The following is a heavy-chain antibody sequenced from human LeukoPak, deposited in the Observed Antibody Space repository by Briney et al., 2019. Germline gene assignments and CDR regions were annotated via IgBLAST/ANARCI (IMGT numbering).Heavy chain of an antibody. J-gene: IGHJ6*03. CDR2: ISGSGGST. CDR1: GFRFSIHG. CDR3: ARVLRYCSGGNCYSGGLGYMDV. V-gene: IGHV3-23*01. Sequence: PGGSLRLSCAGSGFRFSIHGMNWVRQAPGKGLEWVSAISGSGGSTFYADSVKGRFTISRDNSKNTLYLHMNSLRAEDTALYYCARVLRYCSGGNCYSGGLGYMDVWGKGTTVTISS. D-gene: IGHD2-15*01.